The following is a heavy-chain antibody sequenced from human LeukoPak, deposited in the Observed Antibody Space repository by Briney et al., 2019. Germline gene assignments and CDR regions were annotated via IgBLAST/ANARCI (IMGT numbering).Heavy chain of an antibody. Sequence: SVKVSCKASGGTFSSYAISWVRQAPGQGLEWMGGIIPIFGTANYAQKFQGRVTITADKSTSTAYMELSSLRSEDTAVYYCARDLGYSYGYNWFDPWGQGTLVTVSS. CDR1: GGTFSSYA. CDR3: ARDLGYSYGYNWFDP. D-gene: IGHD5-18*01. J-gene: IGHJ5*02. V-gene: IGHV1-69*06. CDR2: IIPIFGTA.